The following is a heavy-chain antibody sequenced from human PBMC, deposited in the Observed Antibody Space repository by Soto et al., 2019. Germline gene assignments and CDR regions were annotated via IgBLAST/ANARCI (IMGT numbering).Heavy chain of an antibody. CDR2: IYYSGST. Sequence: SETLSLTCTVSGGSISSGDYYWSWIRQPPGKGLEWIGYIYYSGSTYYNPSLKSRVTISVDTSKNQFSLKLSSVTAADTAVYYCARLGAFYQSLDPWGPGTQVTVSS. D-gene: IGHD3-3*02. CDR3: ARLGAFYQSLDP. V-gene: IGHV4-30-4*01. CDR1: GGSISSGDYY. J-gene: IGHJ5*02.